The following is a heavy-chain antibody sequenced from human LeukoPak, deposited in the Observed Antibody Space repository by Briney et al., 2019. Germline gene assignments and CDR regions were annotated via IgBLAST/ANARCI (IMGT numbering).Heavy chain of an antibody. CDR2: ISTGSSYT. CDR1: GFTFSDYY. J-gene: IGHJ6*02. D-gene: IGHD6-6*01. CDR3: ARGAIGPRPEQFYGMDV. V-gene: IGHV3-11*06. Sequence: GGSLRLSCAASGFTFSDYYMSWIRQAPGEGLEWVSSISTGSSYTNYADSVKGRFTISRDNAKNSLYLQMNSLRAEDTAVYYCARGAIGPRPEQFYGMDVWGQGTTVTVSS.